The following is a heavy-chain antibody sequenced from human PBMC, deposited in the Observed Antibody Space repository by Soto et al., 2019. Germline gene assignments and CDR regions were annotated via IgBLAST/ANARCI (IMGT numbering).Heavy chain of an antibody. CDR2: IYYSGST. Sequence: SETLSLTCTVSGGSISSSSYYWGWIRQPPGKGLEWIGSIYYSGSTYYNPSLKSRVTISVDTSKNQFSLKLSSVTAADTAVYYCARVEAEYDILTGYYMGGWFDPWGQGTLVTVSS. J-gene: IGHJ5*02. CDR1: GGSISSSSYY. CDR3: ARVEAEYDILTGYYMGGWFDP. D-gene: IGHD3-9*01. V-gene: IGHV4-39*07.